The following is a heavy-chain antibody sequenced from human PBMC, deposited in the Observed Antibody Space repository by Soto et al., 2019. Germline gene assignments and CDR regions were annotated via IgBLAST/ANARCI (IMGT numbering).Heavy chain of an antibody. J-gene: IGHJ6*02. CDR1: AGSIITTNC. CDR2: IYHTGTT. Sequence: SETLSLTCAVSAGSIITTNCYVLFRHPPGMGLEWIGEIYHTGTTTYNPSLKSRVTMSVDTSKNQFSLRLSFVTAADTAVYYCATSSGSAYGLDVWGPGATVTVSS. D-gene: IGHD3-10*01. V-gene: IGHV4-4*02. CDR3: ATSSGSAYGLDV.